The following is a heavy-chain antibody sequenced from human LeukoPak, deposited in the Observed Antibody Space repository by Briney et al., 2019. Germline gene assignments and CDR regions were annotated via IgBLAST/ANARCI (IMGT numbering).Heavy chain of an antibody. V-gene: IGHV3-13*01. CDR2: FHTDGGT. CDR3: TRGSGPGVTTIDS. CDR1: GFTFSGYD. Sequence: GGSLRLSCAASGFTFSGYDMHWVRQAPGEGLEWVSAFHTDGGTYYLHSVRDRFTISREDAKNSLYLQMNSLRAGVTGVYYCTRGSGPGVTTIDSWGQGTLVIVSS. J-gene: IGHJ4*02. D-gene: IGHD4-17*01.